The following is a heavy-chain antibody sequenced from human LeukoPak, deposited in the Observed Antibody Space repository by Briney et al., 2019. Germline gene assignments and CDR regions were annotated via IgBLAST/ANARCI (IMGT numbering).Heavy chain of an antibody. Sequence: ASVKVSCKASGYTFTSYGISWVRQAPGQGLEWMGWISAYNGNTNYAQKLQGRVTMTTDTSTSTAYMELRSLRSDDTAVYYCARSLGYYESSGYYLNYYYYYYMDVWGKGTTVTVSS. V-gene: IGHV1-18*01. D-gene: IGHD3-22*01. CDR3: ARSLGYYESSGYYLNYYYYYYMDV. J-gene: IGHJ6*03. CDR2: ISAYNGNT. CDR1: GYTFTSYG.